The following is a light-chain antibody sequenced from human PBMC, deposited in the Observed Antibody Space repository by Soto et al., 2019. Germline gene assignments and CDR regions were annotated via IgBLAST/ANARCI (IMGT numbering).Light chain of an antibody. CDR1: SSDVGGYNY. Sequence: QAVVTQPRSVSGSPGQSVTISCTGTSSDVGGYNYVSWYQLHPGTAPKLMIYDVSKRPSGVPDRFSGSKSGNTASLTISGRQAEDEADYYCCSYAGSYTWVFGGGTKLTVL. J-gene: IGLJ3*02. CDR2: DVS. V-gene: IGLV2-11*01. CDR3: CSYAGSYTWV.